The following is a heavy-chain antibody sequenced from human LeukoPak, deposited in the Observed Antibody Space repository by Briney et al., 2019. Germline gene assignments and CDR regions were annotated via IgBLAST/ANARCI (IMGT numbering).Heavy chain of an antibody. CDR2: IYYSGST. CDR1: GGSISSYY. CDR3: ARGLGFGESSYYYYYMDV. V-gene: IGHV4-59*13. Sequence: PSETLSLTCTVSGGSISSYYWSWIRQPPGKGREWIGYIYYSGSTNYNPSLKSRVTISVDTSKNQFSLKLSSVTAADTAVYYCARGLGFGESSYYYYYMDVWGKGTTVTVSS. J-gene: IGHJ6*03. D-gene: IGHD3-10*01.